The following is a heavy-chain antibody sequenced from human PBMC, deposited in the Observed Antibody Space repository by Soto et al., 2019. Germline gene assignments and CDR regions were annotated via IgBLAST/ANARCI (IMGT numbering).Heavy chain of an antibody. Sequence: QITLKESGPTLVKPTQTLTLTCTFSGFSLSTSGVGVGWVRQPPGKALEWLALIYWDDDKRYNPSLRSRLAIFQDTPKNLVVLIMTNMDPKDTATYYCAHRVVWRPSDWSLGWFDPWGQGTLVTVSS. CDR1: GFSLSTSGVG. V-gene: IGHV2-5*02. CDR2: IYWDDDK. D-gene: IGHD3-9*01. CDR3: AHRVVWRPSDWSLGWFDP. J-gene: IGHJ5*02.